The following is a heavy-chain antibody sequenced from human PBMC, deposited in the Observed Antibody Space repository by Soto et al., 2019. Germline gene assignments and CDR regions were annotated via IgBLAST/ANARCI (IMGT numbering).Heavy chain of an antibody. J-gene: IGHJ6*02. CDR3: ARDEDFWSGYSVGYYYYYGIDV. D-gene: IGHD3-3*01. CDR2: ISVYNGNT. Sequence: GPSVKVSCKASGYSFIGYGLSWVRQAPGQGLEWMGWISVYNGNTNYAQNFQGRVTVTPDTSTSTVYMELRSLRSDDTAVYYCARDEDFWSGYSVGYYYYYGIDVWGQGNTVTVSS. V-gene: IGHV1-18*01. CDR1: GYSFIGYG.